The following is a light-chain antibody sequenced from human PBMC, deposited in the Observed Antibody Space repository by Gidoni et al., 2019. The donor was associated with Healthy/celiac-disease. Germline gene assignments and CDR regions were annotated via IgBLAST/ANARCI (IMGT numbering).Light chain of an antibody. V-gene: IGKV1-33*01. CDR2: DAS. CDR3: QQYDNLSIT. CDR1: QDLSNY. Sequence: DIQMTQSPSSLSASVGDRVTITCQASQDLSNYLNWYPQKPGKAPKLLIYDASNLETGVPSRFSGSGSGTDFTFTISSLQPEDIATYYCQQYDNLSITFGQGTRLEIK. J-gene: IGKJ5*01.